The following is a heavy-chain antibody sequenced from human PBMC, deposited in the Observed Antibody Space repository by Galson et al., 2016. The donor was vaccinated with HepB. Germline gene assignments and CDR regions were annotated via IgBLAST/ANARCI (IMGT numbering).Heavy chain of an antibody. CDR2: LNKDGSEK. D-gene: IGHD2-2*01. CDR3: ARTIVAVPGANDYFDY. V-gene: IGHV3-7*01. J-gene: IGHJ4*02. Sequence: SLRLSCAASGFMFSSYWMSWVRQAPGKGLEWVANLNKDGSEKYYSDSVKGRFTISRDNAKNALYLQMNSLRAEDTAVYYCARTIVAVPGANDYFDYWRQGTLVTVSS. CDR1: GFMFSSYW.